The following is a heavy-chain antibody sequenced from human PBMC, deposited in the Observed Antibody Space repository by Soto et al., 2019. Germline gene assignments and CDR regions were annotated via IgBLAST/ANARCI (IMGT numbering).Heavy chain of an antibody. Sequence: PSETLSLTCTVSGGSISSSSYYWGWIRQPPGKGLEWIGSIYYSGSTYYNPSLKSRVTISVDTSKNQFSLKLSSVTAADTAVYYCENYYDSSGYYPYYYGMDVWGQGTTVTVS. CDR1: GGSISSSSYY. D-gene: IGHD3-22*01. V-gene: IGHV4-39*01. J-gene: IGHJ6*02. CDR2: IYYSGST. CDR3: ENYYDSSGYYPYYYGMDV.